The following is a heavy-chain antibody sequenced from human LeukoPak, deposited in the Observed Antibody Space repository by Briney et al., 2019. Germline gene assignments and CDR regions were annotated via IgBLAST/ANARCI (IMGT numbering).Heavy chain of an antibody. CDR2: INHSGST. CDR1: GGSFSGYY. Sequence: PSETLSLTCAVYGGSFSGYYWSWIRQPPGKGLEWIGEINHSGSTNYNPSLKSRVTISVDTSKNQFSLKLSSVTAADTAVYYCARGRRLCSSTSCQHEYHYYYYMDVWGKGTTVTVSS. D-gene: IGHD2-2*01. CDR3: ARGRRLCSSTSCQHEYHYYYYMDV. J-gene: IGHJ6*03. V-gene: IGHV4-34*01.